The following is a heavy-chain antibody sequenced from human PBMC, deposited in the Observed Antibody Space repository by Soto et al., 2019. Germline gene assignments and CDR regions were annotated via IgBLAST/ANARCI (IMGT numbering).Heavy chain of an antibody. V-gene: IGHV4-39*07. Sequence: SETLSLTCTVSGGSISSSSYYWGWIRQPPGKGLEWIGSIYYSGSTNYNPSLKSRVTISVDTSKNQFSLKLSSVTAADTAVYYCARRYRGNFDYWGQGTLVTVSS. CDR1: GGSISSSSYY. CDR2: IYYSGST. J-gene: IGHJ4*02. CDR3: ARRYRGNFDY. D-gene: IGHD1-26*01.